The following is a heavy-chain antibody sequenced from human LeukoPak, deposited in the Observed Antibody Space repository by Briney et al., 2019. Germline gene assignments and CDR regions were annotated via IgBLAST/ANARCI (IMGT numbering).Heavy chain of an antibody. CDR2: ISYDGSNK. V-gene: IGHV3-30*03. CDR3: ARGLGYCSSTSCWPLDHFDY. Sequence: GGSLRLSCAASGFTFSSYWMSWVRQAPGKGLEWVAVISYDGSNKYYADSVKGRFTISRDNSKNTLYLQMNSLRAEDTAVYYCARGLGYCSSTSCWPLDHFDYWGQGTLVTVSS. CDR1: GFTFSSYW. J-gene: IGHJ4*02. D-gene: IGHD2-2*01.